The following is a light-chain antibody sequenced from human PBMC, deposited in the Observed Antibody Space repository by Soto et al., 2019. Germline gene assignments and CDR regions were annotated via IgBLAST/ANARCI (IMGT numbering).Light chain of an antibody. CDR1: QSVSSNY. J-gene: IGKJ5*01. CDR2: GAS. Sequence: PGERVTLSCRASQSVSSNYLTXSQXRXGXXXRXXXYGASTRATGIPARFSGSGSGTDFTLTISSLPPEDFAVYYCQQRSNWPLTFGQGTRLEIK. V-gene: IGKV3-11*01. CDR3: QQRSNWPLT.